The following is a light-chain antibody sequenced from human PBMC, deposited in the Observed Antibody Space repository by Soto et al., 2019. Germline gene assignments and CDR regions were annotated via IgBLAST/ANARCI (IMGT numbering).Light chain of an antibody. Sequence: EIVLTQSPYTLSLSPAERATLSCRASQSIRSERLAWYQQKPGQAPRLVIFDASNRASGMPDRFSGSGSGTDFTLTIARLEPEDFAVYYCQEYDGAPITFGLGTRLEIK. CDR2: DAS. CDR1: QSIRSER. J-gene: IGKJ5*01. V-gene: IGKV3-20*01. CDR3: QEYDGAPIT.